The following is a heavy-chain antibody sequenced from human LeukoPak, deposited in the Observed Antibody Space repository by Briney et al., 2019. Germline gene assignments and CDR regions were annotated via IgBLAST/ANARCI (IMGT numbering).Heavy chain of an antibody. CDR3: ARSSSSSWTLSY. D-gene: IGHD6-13*01. Sequence: SETLSLTCTVSGGSISSGDYYWSWIRQPPGKGLEWIGYIHYTGSTYYIPSLKSRVTISPDTSENQFSLKLSSVTVADTAVYYCARSSSSSWTLSYWGQGTLVTVSS. V-gene: IGHV4-30-4*01. CDR1: GGSISSGDYY. CDR2: IHYTGST. J-gene: IGHJ4*02.